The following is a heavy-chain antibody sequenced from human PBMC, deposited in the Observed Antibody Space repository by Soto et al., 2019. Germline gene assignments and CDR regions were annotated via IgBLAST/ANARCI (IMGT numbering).Heavy chain of an antibody. CDR1: GGTFSSYA. J-gene: IGHJ6*02. CDR2: IIPIFGTA. D-gene: IGHD2-15*01. CDR3: ARGGVFDVVVVPYGMDV. Sequence: GASMKVSCKASGGTFSSYAISWVRQAPGQGLEWMGGIIPIFGTANYAQKFQGRVTITADKSTSTAYMELRSLRSEDTAVYDCARGGVFDVVVVPYGMDVWGQGTTVTVSS. V-gene: IGHV1-69*06.